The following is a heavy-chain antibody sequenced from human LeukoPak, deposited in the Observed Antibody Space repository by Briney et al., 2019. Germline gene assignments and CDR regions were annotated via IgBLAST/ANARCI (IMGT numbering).Heavy chain of an antibody. CDR2: ISSNGGST. CDR3: ARSPFDDFGSGTYHDY. V-gene: IGHV3-64*01. Sequence: GGSLRLSCAASGFTFSSHAMHWFRQVPGRGREYVSPISSNGGSTYYANSVEGRLTISRDNSKNTLYLQMGSLRAEDMAVYYCARSPFDDFGSGTYHDYWGQGTLVTVSS. CDR1: GFTFSSHA. D-gene: IGHD3-10*01. J-gene: IGHJ4*02.